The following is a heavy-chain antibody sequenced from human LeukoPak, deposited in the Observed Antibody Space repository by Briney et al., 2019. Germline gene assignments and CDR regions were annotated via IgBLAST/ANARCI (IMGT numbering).Heavy chain of an antibody. V-gene: IGHV1-2*02. J-gene: IGHJ5*02. Sequence: ASVKVSCKASGYTFTGYYMHWVRQAPGQGLEWMGWINPNSGGTNYAQKFQGRVTMTGDTSISTAYMELSRLRSDDTAVYYCARDHGDYEVNWFDPWGQGTLVTVSS. CDR3: ARDHGDYEVNWFDP. CDR1: GYTFTGYY. D-gene: IGHD4-17*01. CDR2: INPNSGGT.